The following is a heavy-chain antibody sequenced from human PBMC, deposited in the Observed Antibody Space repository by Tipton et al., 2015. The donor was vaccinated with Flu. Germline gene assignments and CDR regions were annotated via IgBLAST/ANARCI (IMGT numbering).Heavy chain of an antibody. D-gene: IGHD4-11*01. Sequence: TLSLTCAVSGDSISSDYHWGWIRQFPGKGLEWIGTVSRSGSTIYNPSLASRVTISIDRSKNQFSLNLKSVTAADMAVYYCARRDYTNYVSDPTSWFDPWGQGTLVAVSS. CDR2: VSRSGST. CDR3: ARRDYTNYVSDPTSWFDP. CDR1: GDSISSDYH. V-gene: IGHV4-38-2*01. J-gene: IGHJ5*02.